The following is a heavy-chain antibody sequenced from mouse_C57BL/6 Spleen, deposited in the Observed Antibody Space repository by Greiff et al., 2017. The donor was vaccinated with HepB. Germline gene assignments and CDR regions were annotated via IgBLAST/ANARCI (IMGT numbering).Heavy chain of an antibody. CDR3: ASHEGRRHYYGSSYFDY. CDR1: GYTFTEYT. Sequence: VQLQQSGAELVKPGASVKLSCTASGYTFTEYTIHWVKQRSGQGLEWIGWFYPGSGSIKYNEKFKDKATLTADKSSSTVYMELSRLTSEDSAVYFSASHEGRRHYYGSSYFDYWGQGTTLTVSS. V-gene: IGHV1-62-2*01. D-gene: IGHD1-1*01. J-gene: IGHJ2*01. CDR2: FYPGSGSI.